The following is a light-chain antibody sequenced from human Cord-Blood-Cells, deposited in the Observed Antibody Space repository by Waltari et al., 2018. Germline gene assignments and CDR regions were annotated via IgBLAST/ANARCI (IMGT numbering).Light chain of an antibody. CDR2: GKN. J-gene: IGLJ7*01. Sequence: SSELTQAPAVSVPFGQTVRITCQGHSLRSYYASSYQQKPGQAPVLVIYGKNNRPSGIPDRFSGSSSGNTASLTITGAQAEDEADYYCNSRDSSGNHAVFGGGTQLTVL. V-gene: IGLV3-19*01. CDR3: NSRDSSGNHAV. CDR1: SLRSYY.